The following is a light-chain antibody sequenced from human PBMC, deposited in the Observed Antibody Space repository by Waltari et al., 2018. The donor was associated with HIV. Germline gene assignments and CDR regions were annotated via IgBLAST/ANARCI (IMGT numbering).Light chain of an antibody. CDR1: QNIGSW. V-gene: IGKV1-5*03. J-gene: IGKJ4*01. CDR2: MSS. Sequence: DIQMTQSPSTLSASVGDRVTITCRASQNIGSWLAWYQQTPGKAPNLLIYMSSTLQGGVPSRFSGSGSGTEFTLTISSLQPDDFATYYCQQHNAYPLTFGGGTKVAIK. CDR3: QQHNAYPLT.